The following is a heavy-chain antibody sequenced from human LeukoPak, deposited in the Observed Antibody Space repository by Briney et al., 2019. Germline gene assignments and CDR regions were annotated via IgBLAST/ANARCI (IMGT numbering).Heavy chain of an antibody. V-gene: IGHV4-59*11. J-gene: IGHJ6*03. D-gene: IGHD2-15*01. CDR3: GRDALVGYFSYYYMDV. Sequence: PSETLSLTCTVSGGSISSHYWTWIRQSPVKGLEWIGDISNSGSTIYNPSLKSRVTISIDTSKNQFSLKLSSVTAADTAVYYCGRDALVGYFSYYYMDVWGKGTTVTVSS. CDR1: GGSISSHY. CDR2: ISNSGST.